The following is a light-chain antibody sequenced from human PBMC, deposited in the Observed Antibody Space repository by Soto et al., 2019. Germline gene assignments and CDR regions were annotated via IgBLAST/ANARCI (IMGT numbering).Light chain of an antibody. V-gene: IGKV3-20*01. CDR2: GAS. Sequence: EIVLTQSPGTLSLSPGERATLSCRASQSVSSSYLAWYQQKPGQAPRLLIYGASSRATGIPDRFSGSGSGTDFTLTISRLEPEDFAVYYCQQSGSPWTFGQGTKVEIK. CDR1: QSVSSSY. CDR3: QQSGSPWT. J-gene: IGKJ1*01.